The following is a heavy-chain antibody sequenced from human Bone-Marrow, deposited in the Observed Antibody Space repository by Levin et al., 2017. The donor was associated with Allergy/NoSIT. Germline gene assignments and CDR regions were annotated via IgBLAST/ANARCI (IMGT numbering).Heavy chain of an antibody. CDR3: ARDRKDYDFWSGYLRDAFDS. CDR2: ISAYNGNT. Sequence: GESLKISCKASGYTFTSYGISWVRQAPGQGLEWMGWISAYNGNTNYAQKLQGRVTMTTDTSTSTAYMELRSLRSDDTAVYYCARDRKDYDFWSGYLRDAFDSWGQGTMVTVAS. CDR1: GYTFTSYG. V-gene: IGHV1-18*01. D-gene: IGHD3-3*01. J-gene: IGHJ3*02.